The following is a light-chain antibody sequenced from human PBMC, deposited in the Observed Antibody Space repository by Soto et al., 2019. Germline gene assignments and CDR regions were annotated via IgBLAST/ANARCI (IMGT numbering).Light chain of an antibody. Sequence: EIVMTQSPATLSVSPGGRATLSCRASQSISGTLAWHQQKPGQAPRLLIHGASTRATGFPGRFSGSGSGTVFTLTISRLEPEDFAAYYGQQYGRSRTFGQGTKVDIK. CDR1: QSISGT. V-gene: IGKV3-15*01. J-gene: IGKJ1*01. CDR2: GAS. CDR3: QQYGRSRT.